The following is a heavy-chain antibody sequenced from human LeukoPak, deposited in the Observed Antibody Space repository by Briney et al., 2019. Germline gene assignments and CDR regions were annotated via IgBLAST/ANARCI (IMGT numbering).Heavy chain of an antibody. V-gene: IGHV4-34*01. Sequence: SETLSLTCAVYCGSFSGYYWSWIRQPPGKGLEWIGEINHSGRTNYNPSLKSRVTISVDTSKNQFSLKLSSVTAADTAVYYCARVGAYYYGSGSYYRGLDWFDPWGQGTLVTVSS. CDR1: CGSFSGYY. J-gene: IGHJ5*02. CDR2: INHSGRT. CDR3: ARVGAYYYGSGSYYRGLDWFDP. D-gene: IGHD3-10*01.